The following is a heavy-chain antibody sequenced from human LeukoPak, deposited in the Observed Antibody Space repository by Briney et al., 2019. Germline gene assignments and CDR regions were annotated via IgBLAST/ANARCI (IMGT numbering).Heavy chain of an antibody. V-gene: IGHV1-2*02. CDR3: ASGEEYYYDSSGYHRY. Sequence: ASAKVSCKASGYTFTGYYMHWVRQAPGQGLEWMGWINPNSGGTNYAQKFQGRVTMTRDTSISTAYMELSRLRSDDTAVYYCASGEEYYYDSSGYHRYRGQGTLVTVSS. D-gene: IGHD3-22*01. CDR2: INPNSGGT. CDR1: GYTFTGYY. J-gene: IGHJ4*02.